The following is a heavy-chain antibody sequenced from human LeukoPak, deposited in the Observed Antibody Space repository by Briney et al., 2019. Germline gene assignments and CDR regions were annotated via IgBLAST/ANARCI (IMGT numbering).Heavy chain of an antibody. J-gene: IGHJ6*02. CDR3: GRPSHPKTNGWYYFFGMDV. V-gene: IGHV3-30-3*01. CDR1: GFTFSNYA. Sequence: GGSLRLSCAASGFTFSNYAILWVRQAPGKGLEWVAVISYDGSSKNFAESVKGRFTISRDNCKNTLYLQMNSVRVEDAAVYYCGRPSHPKTNGWYYFFGMDVWGQGTTVTVSS. D-gene: IGHD6-19*01. CDR2: ISYDGSSK.